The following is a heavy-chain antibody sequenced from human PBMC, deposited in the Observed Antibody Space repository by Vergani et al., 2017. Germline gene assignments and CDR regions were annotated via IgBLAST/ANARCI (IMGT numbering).Heavy chain of an antibody. J-gene: IGHJ4*02. CDR2: IISSSSYI. V-gene: IGHV3-21*01. D-gene: IGHD6-19*01. CDR1: GFTFSSYS. Sequence: EVQLVESGGGLVKPGGSLRLSCAASGFTFSSYSMNWVRQAPGKGLGWVSSIISSSSYIYYADSVKGRFTISRDNAKNSLYLQMNSLRAEDTAVYYCARSGGSGWYRNDYWGQGTLVTVSS. CDR3: ARSGGSGWYRNDY.